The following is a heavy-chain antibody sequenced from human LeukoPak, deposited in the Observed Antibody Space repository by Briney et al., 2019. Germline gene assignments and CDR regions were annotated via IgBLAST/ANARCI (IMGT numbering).Heavy chain of an antibody. CDR1: GDSISSYY. CDR3: VRHDYDTSWGLDWFFHL. Sequence: SETLSLTCTVSGDSISSYYWSWIRQSPGKGLEWIAYIYYNGRTDHNPSLKSRVTISLEMSKKQFSLKRKAVNAADTAVYYCVRHDYDTSWGLDWFFHLWGRGTLVPVSS. J-gene: IGHJ2*01. V-gene: IGHV4-59*08. CDR2: IYYNGRT. D-gene: IGHD2-2*01.